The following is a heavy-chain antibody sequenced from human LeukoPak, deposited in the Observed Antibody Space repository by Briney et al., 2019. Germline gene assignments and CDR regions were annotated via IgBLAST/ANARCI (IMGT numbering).Heavy chain of an antibody. D-gene: IGHD3-10*01. CDR3: ARDFAREFTIDY. CDR2: ISDRGGST. J-gene: IGHJ4*02. Sequence: PGGPLRLSCAASGFTFSSYVMSWVRQAPGKGLEWVSAISDRGGSTYYADSVKGRFTISRDNSKNTLWLQMNSLRAEDTAVYYCARDFAREFTIDYWGQGTLVTVSS. CDR1: GFTFSSYV. V-gene: IGHV3-23*01.